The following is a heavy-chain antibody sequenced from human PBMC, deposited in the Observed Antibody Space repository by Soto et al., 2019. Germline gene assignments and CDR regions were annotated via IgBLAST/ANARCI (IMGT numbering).Heavy chain of an antibody. V-gene: IGHV3-53*01. CDR2: IYSGGST. CDR3: ARDSAIYGMDV. Sequence: PGGSLRLSCAASGFTFSSNYMSWVRQAPGKGLEWVSVIYSGGSTYYADSVKGRFTISRDNSKNTLYLQMNSLRAEDTAVYYCARDSAIYGMDVWGQGTTVTVSS. CDR1: GFTFSSNY. J-gene: IGHJ6*02.